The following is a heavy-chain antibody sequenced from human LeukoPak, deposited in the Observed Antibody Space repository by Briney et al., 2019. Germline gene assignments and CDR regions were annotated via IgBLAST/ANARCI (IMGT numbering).Heavy chain of an antibody. D-gene: IGHD6-19*01. Sequence: PSETLSLTCTVSGGSISSYYWSWIRQPPGKGLEWIGYIYYSGSTNYNPSLKSRVTISVDTSKNQFSLKLSSVTAADTAVYYCASDKGASGWGLVYWGQGTLVTVSS. CDR3: ASDKGASGWGLVY. CDR1: GGSISSYY. CDR2: IYYSGST. V-gene: IGHV4-59*01. J-gene: IGHJ4*02.